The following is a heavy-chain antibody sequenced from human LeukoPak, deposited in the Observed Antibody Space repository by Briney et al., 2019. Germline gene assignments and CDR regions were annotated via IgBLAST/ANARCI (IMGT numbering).Heavy chain of an antibody. V-gene: IGHV3-11*01. D-gene: IGHD3-10*01. Sequence: GGSLRLSCAASGFTFSDYYMSWIRQAPGKGLEGVSYISSSGSTIYYADSVKGRFTISRDNAKNSLYLQINSLRAEDTAVYYCASSESMVRGVMWTFDPWGQGTLVTVSS. CDR1: GFTFSDYY. J-gene: IGHJ5*02. CDR3: ASSESMVRGVMWTFDP. CDR2: ISSSGSTI.